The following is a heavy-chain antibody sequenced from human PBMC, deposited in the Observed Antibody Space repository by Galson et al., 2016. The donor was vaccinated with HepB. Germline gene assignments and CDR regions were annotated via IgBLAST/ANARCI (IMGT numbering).Heavy chain of an antibody. Sequence: TLSLTCTVSAGSISSGGYSWSWIRQPPGKALEWIGHIYQSGNTDYNPSLRSRVTISLDTSRNQFSLKLTSVTAADTAVYYCARGGLRFLEWHQLNYDYWGQGTLVTVSS. D-gene: IGHD3-3*01. CDR1: AGSISSGGYS. J-gene: IGHJ4*02. CDR2: IYQSGNT. V-gene: IGHV4-30-2*01. CDR3: ARGGLRFLEWHQLNYDY.